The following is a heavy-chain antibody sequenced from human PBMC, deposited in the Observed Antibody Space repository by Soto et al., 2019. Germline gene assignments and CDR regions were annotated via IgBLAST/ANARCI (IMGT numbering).Heavy chain of an antibody. Sequence: EVQLVESGGGLVKPGGSLRLSCAASGFTFSSYSMNWVRQAPGKGLEWVSSISSSSSYIYYADSVKGRFTISRDSANNSLYLQMNSLRAEDTAVYYCASKMAAAIDAFDIWGQGTMVTVSS. CDR2: ISSSSSYI. CDR3: ASKMAAAIDAFDI. D-gene: IGHD6-13*01. CDR1: GFTFSSYS. J-gene: IGHJ3*02. V-gene: IGHV3-21*01.